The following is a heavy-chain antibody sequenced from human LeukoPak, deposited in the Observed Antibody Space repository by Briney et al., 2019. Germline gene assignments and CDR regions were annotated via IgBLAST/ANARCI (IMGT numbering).Heavy chain of an antibody. Sequence: GGSLRLSCAASGFTFSSFWMSWVRQAPGKGLEWAANIKQDGSEKYYVDSVRGRFTVSRDNAENSLYLQMNSLRAEDTAVYYCARGYCSGGSSFSSTGNFDLWGRGTLVTVSS. J-gene: IGHJ2*01. CDR3: ARGYCSGGSSFSSTGNFDL. CDR2: IKQDGSEK. V-gene: IGHV3-7*04. CDR1: GFTFSSFW. D-gene: IGHD2-15*01.